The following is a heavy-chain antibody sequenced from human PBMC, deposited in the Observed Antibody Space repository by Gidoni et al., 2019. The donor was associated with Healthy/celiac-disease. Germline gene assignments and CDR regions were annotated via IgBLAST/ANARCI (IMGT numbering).Heavy chain of an antibody. D-gene: IGHD3-10*01. CDR1: GFSLSTSGMR. Sequence: QVTLKESGPALVKHTQTLTLTCPFSGFSLSTSGMRVSWIRQPPGKALEWLARIEGYDEKFYSTSLKTRLTISKDTSKNQVVLTMTNMDPVDTATYYCARSIGSGSYYDYWGQGTLVTVSS. V-gene: IGHV2-70*04. CDR2: IEGYDEK. CDR3: ARSIGSGSYYDY. J-gene: IGHJ4*02.